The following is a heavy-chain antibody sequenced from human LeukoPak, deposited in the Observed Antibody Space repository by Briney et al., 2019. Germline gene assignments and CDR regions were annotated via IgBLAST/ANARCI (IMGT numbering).Heavy chain of an antibody. CDR1: GYSISSGYY. V-gene: IGHV4-38-2*01. Sequence: SETLSLTCAVSGYSISSGYYWGWIRQPPGKGLEWIGSIYRSGNTYYNPSLKSRVTISIDTSKNRFSLNLSSVTAAETAVYYCARGYCSSISCQPLDYWGQGTLVTVSS. CDR2: IYRSGNT. D-gene: IGHD2-2*01. J-gene: IGHJ4*02. CDR3: ARGYCSSISCQPLDY.